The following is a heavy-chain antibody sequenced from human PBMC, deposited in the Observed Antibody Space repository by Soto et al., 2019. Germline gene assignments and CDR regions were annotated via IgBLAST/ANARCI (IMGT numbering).Heavy chain of an antibody. V-gene: IGHV4-59*01. D-gene: IGHD3-10*01. J-gene: IGHJ6*03. CDR3: ARELVFTMVRGVPRYMDV. CDR1: GGSISSYY. CDR2: IYYSGST. Sequence: SETLSLTCTVSGGSISSYYWSWIRQPPGKGLEWIGYIYYSGSTNYNPSLKSRVTISVDTSKNQSSLKLSSVTAADTAVYYCARELVFTMVRGVPRYMDVWGKGTTVTVSS.